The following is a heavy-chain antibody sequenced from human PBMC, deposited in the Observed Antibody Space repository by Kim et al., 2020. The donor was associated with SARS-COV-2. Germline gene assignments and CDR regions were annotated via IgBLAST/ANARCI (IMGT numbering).Heavy chain of an antibody. D-gene: IGHD3-10*01. CDR2: ISYDGSNK. V-gene: IGHV3-30*04. J-gene: IGHJ4*02. CDR1: GFTFSSYA. CDR3: ARAGYYGSGSWSPY. Sequence: GGSLRLSCAASGFTFSSYAMHWVRQAPGKGLEWVAVISYDGSNKYYADSVKGRFTISRDNSKNTLYLQMNSLRAEDTAVYYCARAGYYGSGSWSPYWGQG.